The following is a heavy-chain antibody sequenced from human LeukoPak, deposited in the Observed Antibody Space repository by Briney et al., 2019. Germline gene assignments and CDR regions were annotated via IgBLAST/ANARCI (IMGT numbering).Heavy chain of an antibody. J-gene: IGHJ4*02. CDR1: GFTFSSYA. Sequence: SGGSLRLSCAASGFTFSSYAMSWVRQAPGKGLEWVSAISGSGGSTYYADSVKGRFTISRDNSKNTLYLQMNSLRAEDTAVYYCAKDVLVVVAASFDYWGQGTLVTVSS. CDR3: AKDVLVVVAASFDY. CDR2: ISGSGGST. D-gene: IGHD2-15*01. V-gene: IGHV3-23*01.